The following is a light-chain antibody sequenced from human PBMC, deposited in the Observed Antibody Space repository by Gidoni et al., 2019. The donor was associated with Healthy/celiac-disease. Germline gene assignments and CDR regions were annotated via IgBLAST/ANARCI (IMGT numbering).Light chain of an antibody. CDR3: QQSYSTPIT. J-gene: IGKJ5*01. V-gene: IGKV1-39*01. CDR1: QSISSY. CDR2: DAS. Sequence: DIQMTQSPSSLSASVGDRVTITCRASQSISSYLNWYQQKPGKAPKLLLYDASSLQSGVPSRLSGSGSGTDFTITISSMQPEDFATYYCQQSYSTPITCGQGTRLEIK.